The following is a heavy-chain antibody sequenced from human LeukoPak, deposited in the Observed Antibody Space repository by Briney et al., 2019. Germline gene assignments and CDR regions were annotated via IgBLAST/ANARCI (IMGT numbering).Heavy chain of an antibody. D-gene: IGHD2-2*01. Sequence: ASVKVSCKASGYTFTSYAMNWVRQAPGQGLEWMGWINTNTGNPTYAQGSTGRFVFSLDTSVSTAYLQISSLKAEDTAVYYCARAPLHCSSTTCYLDWFGPWGQGTLVTVSS. V-gene: IGHV7-4-1*02. CDR3: ARAPLHCSSTTCYLDWFGP. CDR1: GYTFTSYA. CDR2: INTNTGNP. J-gene: IGHJ5*02.